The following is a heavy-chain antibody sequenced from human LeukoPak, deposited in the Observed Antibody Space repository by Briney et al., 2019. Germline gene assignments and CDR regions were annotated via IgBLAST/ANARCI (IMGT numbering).Heavy chain of an antibody. CDR3: ASYYYGSGSYYMDYFQH. D-gene: IGHD3-10*01. CDR2: IYYSGST. J-gene: IGHJ1*01. Sequence: SETLSLTCTVSGGSISSSSYYWGWIRQPPGKGLEWIGSIYYSGSTYYNPSLKSRVTISVDTSKNQFSLKLSSVTAADTAVYYCASYYYGSGSYYMDYFQHWGQGTLVTVSS. CDR1: GGSISSSSYY. V-gene: IGHV4-39*07.